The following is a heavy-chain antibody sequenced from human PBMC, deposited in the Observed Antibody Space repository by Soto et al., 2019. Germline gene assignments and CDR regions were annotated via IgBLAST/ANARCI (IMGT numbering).Heavy chain of an antibody. J-gene: IGHJ5*02. V-gene: IGHV1-58*01. CDR3: AADVQYTGGTYRQQYCRGGSCSADNWFDP. D-gene: IGHD2-15*01. CDR1: GFTFTSSA. Sequence: QMQLVQSGPEVKKPGTSVKVSCKASGFTFTSSAVQWVRQARGQRLEWIGWSVVGSGNTNYAQKFQERGTTTRDLSTSTADMELSSLRAEDTDVYYCAADVQYTGGTYRQQYCRGGSCSADNWFDPWGQGPLVTLSS. CDR2: SVVGSGNT.